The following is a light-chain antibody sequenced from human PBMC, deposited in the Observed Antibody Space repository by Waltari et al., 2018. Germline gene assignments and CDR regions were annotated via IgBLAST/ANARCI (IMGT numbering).Light chain of an antibody. V-gene: IGKV3-20*01. Sequence: EIVLTQSPGTLSLSPGESASLSCRASQSLGNTYLAWYQQKPGQAPRLLIFDASSSATGIPDRFSGSGSGTDFTLTISRLEPEDFAVYFCQKYGRTPRPFGGGTKVEI. CDR2: DAS. CDR3: QKYGRTPRP. J-gene: IGKJ4*01. CDR1: QSLGNTY.